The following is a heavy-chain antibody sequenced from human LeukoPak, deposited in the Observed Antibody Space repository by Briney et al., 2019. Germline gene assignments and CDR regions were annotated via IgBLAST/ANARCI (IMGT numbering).Heavy chain of an antibody. CDR3: ARFTEGGYHYDSSGYLDAFDI. V-gene: IGHV1-69*06. Sequence: SVKVSCKASGGTFSNYGISWVRQAPGQGLEWMGGIIPIFGTANYAQKFQGRVTLTADKSTSTAYMELSSLRSEDTAVYYCARFTEGGYHYDSSGYLDAFDIWGQGTMVTVSS. D-gene: IGHD3-22*01. CDR2: IIPIFGTA. CDR1: GGTFSNYG. J-gene: IGHJ3*02.